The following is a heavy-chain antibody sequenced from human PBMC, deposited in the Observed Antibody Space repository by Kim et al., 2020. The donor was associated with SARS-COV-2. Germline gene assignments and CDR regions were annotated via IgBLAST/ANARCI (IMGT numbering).Heavy chain of an antibody. Sequence: KTKYSQKFQGRITFTRETSASTAYMDLNSLTSEDTAVYYCARGSSKALDPWGQGTLVTVSS. V-gene: IGHV1-3*01. CDR2: KT. D-gene: IGHD2-2*01. J-gene: IGHJ5*02. CDR3: ARGSSKALDP.